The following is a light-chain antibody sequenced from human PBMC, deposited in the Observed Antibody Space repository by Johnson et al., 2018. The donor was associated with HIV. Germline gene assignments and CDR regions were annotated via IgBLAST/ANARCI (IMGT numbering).Light chain of an antibody. V-gene: IGLV1-51*01. CDR2: DNN. CDR3: AAWDDSLRGV. CDR1: SSNIGNNY. Sequence: QSVLTQPPSVSAAPGQKVTISCSGSSSNIGNNYVSWYQQLPGTAPKLLIYDNNKRPSGIPDRFSGSKSGTSATLGITGLQTGDEADYYCAAWDDSLRGVFGTGTKVTVL. J-gene: IGLJ1*01.